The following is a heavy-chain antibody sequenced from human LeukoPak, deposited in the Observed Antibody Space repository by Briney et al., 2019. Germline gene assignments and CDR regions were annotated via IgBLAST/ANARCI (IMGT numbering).Heavy chain of an antibody. Sequence: GGSLRLSCAASGFTFSSYGMHWVRQAPGKGLEWVAFIRYDGSNKYYADSVKGRFTISRDNSKNTLYLQMNSLRAEDTAVYYCAKDMVRGVITFRYYYYYMDVWGKGTTVTVS. V-gene: IGHV3-30*02. D-gene: IGHD3-10*01. CDR2: IRYDGSNK. J-gene: IGHJ6*03. CDR1: GFTFSSYG. CDR3: AKDMVRGVITFRYYYYYMDV.